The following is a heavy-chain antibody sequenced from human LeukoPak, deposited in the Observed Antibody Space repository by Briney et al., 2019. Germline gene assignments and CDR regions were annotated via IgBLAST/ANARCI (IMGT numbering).Heavy chain of an antibody. D-gene: IGHD6-13*01. CDR3: ARQSSGIAATDKIDY. CDR2: FTSMSRTI. CDR1: GFTFDDYG. J-gene: IGHJ4*02. V-gene: IGHV3-21*01. Sequence: PGGSLRLSCAASGFTFDDYGMSWVRQAPGKGLEWVSSFTSMSRTIYYADSVKGRFTISRDDAKESLYLQMNSLRAEDTAIYYCARQSSGIAATDKIDYWGQGALVTVSS.